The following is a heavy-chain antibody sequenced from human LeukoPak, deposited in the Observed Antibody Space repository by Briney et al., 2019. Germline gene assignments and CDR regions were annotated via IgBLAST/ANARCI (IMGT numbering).Heavy chain of an antibody. D-gene: IGHD6-13*01. Sequence: SETLSLTCTVSGRSVRNSYLSWIRQPPGKGLEWLGYIDYSGNTNYSPSLMSRVSISVDTSKTQFSLKLSSVTAADTAVYYCATISGPGITTGSRTVDMWCLGTMVTVSS. J-gene: IGHJ3*02. CDR3: ATISGPGITTGSRTVDM. V-gene: IGHV4-59*02. CDR2: IDYSGNT. CDR1: GRSVRNSY.